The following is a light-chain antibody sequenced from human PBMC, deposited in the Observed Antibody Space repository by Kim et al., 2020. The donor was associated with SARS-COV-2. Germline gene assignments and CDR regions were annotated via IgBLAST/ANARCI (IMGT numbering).Light chain of an antibody. CDR1: SGSIASYY. J-gene: IGLJ3*02. V-gene: IGLV6-57*03. CDR2: EDN. CDR3: QSYDSTNWV. Sequence: NFMLTQPHSVSESPGKTVTISCTRSSGSIASYYVQWYQQRPAGAPTTVIYEDNQRPSGVPDRFSGSIDSSSNSASLTISALKTEDEADYYCQSYDSTNWVFGGGTQLTVL.